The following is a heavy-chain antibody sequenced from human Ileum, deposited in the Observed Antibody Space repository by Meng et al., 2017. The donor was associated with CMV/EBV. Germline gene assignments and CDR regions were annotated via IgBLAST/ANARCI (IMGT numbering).Heavy chain of an antibody. V-gene: IGHV3-53*01. CDR1: GFIVNNSV. CDR2: LSFGDST. Sequence: VQPMELGGGLFKPGVSLRLSCAASGFIVNNSVVTWVRQVAGRGLEGVSVLSFGDSTYYSDSVKGRFVISSDNSQNILYLQMNRLRVDDTAIYYCATHRGYSTGWDHWGQGTLVTVSS. J-gene: IGHJ4*02. CDR3: ATHRGYSTGWDH. D-gene: IGHD6-19*01.